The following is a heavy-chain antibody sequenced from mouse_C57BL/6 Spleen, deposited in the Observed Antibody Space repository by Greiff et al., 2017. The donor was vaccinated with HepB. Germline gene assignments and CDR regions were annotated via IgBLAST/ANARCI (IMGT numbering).Heavy chain of an antibody. Sequence: VQLQQSGSELRSPGSSVKLSCKDFDSEVFPIAYMSWVRQKPGHGFEWIGGILPSIGRTIYGEKFEDKATLDADTLSNTAYLELNSLTSEDSAIYYCARPGYYGSYYFDYWGQGTTLTVSS. V-gene: IGHV15-2*01. CDR1: DSEVFPIAY. J-gene: IGHJ2*01. CDR2: ILPSIGRT. CDR3: ARPGYYGSYYFDY. D-gene: IGHD2-2*01.